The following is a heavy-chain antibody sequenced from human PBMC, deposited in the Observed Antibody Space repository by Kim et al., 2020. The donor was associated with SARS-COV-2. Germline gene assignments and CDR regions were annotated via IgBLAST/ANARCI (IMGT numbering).Heavy chain of an antibody. J-gene: IGHJ4*02. D-gene: IGHD2-2*01. V-gene: IGHV3-21*01. Sequence: ADSVTGRFTISRDNAKNSLYLQMNSLRAEDTAVYYCARRDCSSTSCRVDYWGQGTLVTVSS. CDR3: ARRDCSSTSCRVDY.